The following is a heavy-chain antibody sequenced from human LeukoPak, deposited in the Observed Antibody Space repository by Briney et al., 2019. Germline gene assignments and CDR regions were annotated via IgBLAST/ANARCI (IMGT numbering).Heavy chain of an antibody. CDR2: IYSGGST. CDR1: GLTVSSNY. V-gene: IGHV3-53*01. CDR3: ARDLPPAPWNGMDV. D-gene: IGHD2-2*01. J-gene: IGHJ6*02. Sequence: GGSLRLSCAASGLTVSSNYMSWVRQAPRKGLEWVSVIYSGGSTYYADSVKGRFTISKDNSKNTLYLQMNSLRPEDTAVYYCARDLPPAPWNGMDVWGQGTTVTVSS.